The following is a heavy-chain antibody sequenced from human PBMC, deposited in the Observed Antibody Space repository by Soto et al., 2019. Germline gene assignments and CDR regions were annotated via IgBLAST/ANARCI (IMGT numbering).Heavy chain of an antibody. CDR1: GFTFSSYA. CDR2: ISGSGGST. D-gene: IGHD1-26*01. V-gene: IGHV3-23*01. J-gene: IGHJ4*02. CDR3: AKAPVEPRSGSYYVQY. Sequence: GGSLRLSCAASGFTFSSYAMSWVRQAPGKGLEWVSAISGSGGSTYYADSVKGRFTISRDNSKNTLYLQMNSLRAEDTAVYYCAKAPVEPRSGSYYVQYWGQGTLVTVSS.